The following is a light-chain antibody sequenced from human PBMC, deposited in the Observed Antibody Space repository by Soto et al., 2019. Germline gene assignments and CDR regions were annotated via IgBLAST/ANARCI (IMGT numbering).Light chain of an antibody. Sequence: DIQLTQSPSTLPASVGDRITIACRASQSISNLLAWYQQKPGTAPKVLIYKASTLKSGVPSRFSGSGSGTEFTLTISSLQPEDFATYYCQQSYSTPPTFGQGTKVDIK. V-gene: IGKV1-5*03. J-gene: IGKJ1*01. CDR3: QQSYSTPPT. CDR1: QSISNL. CDR2: KAS.